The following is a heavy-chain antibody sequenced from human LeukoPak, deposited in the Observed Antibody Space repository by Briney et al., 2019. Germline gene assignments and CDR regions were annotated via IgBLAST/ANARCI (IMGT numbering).Heavy chain of an antibody. J-gene: IGHJ6*02. CDR2: ISNNGGYT. V-gene: IGHV3-23*01. Sequence: GGSLRLSCAASGFTFSSSAMSWVRQAPGKGLEWVSAISNNGGYTYYADSVQGRFTISRDNSKSTLCLQMNSLRAEDTAVYYCAKGTDFWSGSPYGMDVWGQGTTVTVSS. D-gene: IGHD3-3*01. CDR1: GFTFSSSA. CDR3: AKGTDFWSGSPYGMDV.